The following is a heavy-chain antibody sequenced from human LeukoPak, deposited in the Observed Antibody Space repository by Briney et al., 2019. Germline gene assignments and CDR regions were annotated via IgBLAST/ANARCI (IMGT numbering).Heavy chain of an antibody. V-gene: IGHV3-30*18. J-gene: IGHJ4*02. CDR3: AKPDWGDTTAMVLG. Sequence: GGSLRLSRAASGFTFSSYGMHWVRQAPGKGLEWVAVISYDGRNKYYADSVKGRFTISRDNSKNTLYLQMNSLGAEDTAVYYCAKPDWGDTTAMVLGWGQGTLVTVSS. CDR2: ISYDGRNK. D-gene: IGHD5-18*01. CDR1: GFTFSSYG.